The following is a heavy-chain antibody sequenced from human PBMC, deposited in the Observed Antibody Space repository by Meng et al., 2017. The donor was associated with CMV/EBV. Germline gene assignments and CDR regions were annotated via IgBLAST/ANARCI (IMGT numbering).Heavy chain of an antibody. CDR3: ASIVGAQDY. CDR1: GGSISSSSYY. V-gene: IGHV4-39*07. D-gene: IGHD1-26*01. CDR2: IYYSGST. J-gene: IGHJ4*02. Sequence: LPPQATCPGLVKPSENLSLTCTVSGGSISSSSYYWRWIRQPPGKGLELIGSIYYSGSTYYNPSLKSRVTISVDTSKNQFSLKLSSVTAADTAVYYCASIVGAQDYWGQGTLVTVSS.